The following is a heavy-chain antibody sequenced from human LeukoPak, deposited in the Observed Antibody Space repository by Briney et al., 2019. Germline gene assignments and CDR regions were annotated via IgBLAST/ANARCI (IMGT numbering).Heavy chain of an antibody. CDR1: GGSISGYY. D-gene: IGHD2-2*01. J-gene: IGHJ4*02. Sequence: SETLSLTCTVSGGSISGYYWSWIRQPPGKGLEWIAYIYYTGISNYNPPLKSRVIISVDSSKNQFSLKLSSVTAADTAVYYCARVGISCSSTSCYGNFDYWGQGTLVTVSS. V-gene: IGHV4-59*12. CDR3: ARVGISCSSTSCYGNFDY. CDR2: IYYTGIS.